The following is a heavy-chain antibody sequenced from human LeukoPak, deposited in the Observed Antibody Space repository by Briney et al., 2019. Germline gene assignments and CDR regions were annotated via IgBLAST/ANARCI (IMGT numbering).Heavy chain of an antibody. V-gene: IGHV1-2*02. Sequence: ASVNVSFKCSGYTFTGYYMHWVRQAPGPGNEWMGWINPNSGGTNYEQKFQGRVTMTRDTSISTAYMELSRLRSDDTAVYYCARDRGYCSSTSCYRGDAFDIWGQGTMVTVSS. CDR3: ARDRGYCSSTSCYRGDAFDI. CDR1: GYTFTGYY. J-gene: IGHJ3*02. CDR2: INPNSGGT. D-gene: IGHD2-2*01.